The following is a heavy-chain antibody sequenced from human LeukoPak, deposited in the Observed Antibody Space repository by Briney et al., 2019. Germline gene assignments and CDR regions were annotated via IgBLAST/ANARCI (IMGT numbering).Heavy chain of an antibody. CDR1: GFTFSSYE. J-gene: IGHJ4*02. V-gene: IGHV3-48*03. CDR2: ISSSGSTI. CDR3: APTGVRGVITPDY. Sequence: GGSLRLSCAASGFTFSSYEMNWVRQAPGKGLEWVSYISSSGSTIYYADSEKGRFTISRDNAKNSLYLQINSLRAEDTAVYYCAPTGVRGVITPDYWGQGTLVTVSS. D-gene: IGHD3-10*01.